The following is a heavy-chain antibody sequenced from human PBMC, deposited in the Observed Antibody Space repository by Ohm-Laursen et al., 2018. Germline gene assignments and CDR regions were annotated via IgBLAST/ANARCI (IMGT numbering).Heavy chain of an antibody. J-gene: IGHJ3*01. CDR1: GFTFDDYA. D-gene: IGHD1-26*01. Sequence: SSLRLSCSASGFTFDDYAMHWDRQAPGKGLEWVSGVSWNSDTTGYAVSVKGRFTITRVNAKNSVYLQMNSLRPEDTALYYCAKARSPGSYFFPFDVWGQGAMVTVSS. CDR3: AKARSPGSYFFPFDV. CDR2: VSWNSDTT. V-gene: IGHV3-9*01.